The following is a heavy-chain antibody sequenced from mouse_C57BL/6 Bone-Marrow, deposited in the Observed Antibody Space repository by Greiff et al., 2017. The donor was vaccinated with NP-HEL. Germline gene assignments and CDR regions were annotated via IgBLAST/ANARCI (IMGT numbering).Heavy chain of an antibody. CDR3: ANYSRSHFDY. CDR2: IYPRSGNT. J-gene: IGHJ2*01. Sequence: QVQLQQSGAELARPGASVKLSCTASGYTFTSYGISWVKQRTGQGLEWIGEIYPRSGNTYYTEKFQGKATLTADKSSSTAYMKLRSLTSEDSAVYCCANYSRSHFDYWGQGTTLTVSS. CDR1: GYTFTSYG. V-gene: IGHV1-81*01. D-gene: IGHD1-1*01.